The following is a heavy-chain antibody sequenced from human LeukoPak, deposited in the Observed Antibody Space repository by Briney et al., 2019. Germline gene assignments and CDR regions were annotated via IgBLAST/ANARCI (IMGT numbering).Heavy chain of an antibody. J-gene: IGHJ3*02. CDR2: INPNSGGT. CDR1: GYTFTGYY. Sequence: GASVKVSCKASGYTFTGYYMHWVRKAPGQGLEWVGWINPNSGGTNYAQKFQGRVTMTRDTSISTAYMELSRLRSDDTAVYYCARVTATALAFDIWGQGTMVTVSS. CDR3: ARVTATALAFDI. D-gene: IGHD5-18*01. V-gene: IGHV1-2*02.